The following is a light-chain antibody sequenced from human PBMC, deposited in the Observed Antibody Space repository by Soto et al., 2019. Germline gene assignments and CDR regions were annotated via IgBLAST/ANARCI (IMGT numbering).Light chain of an antibody. CDR2: EVS. V-gene: IGLV2-23*02. J-gene: IGLJ1*01. CDR3: CSYAGSSTYYV. CDR1: SSDVGTYNL. Sequence: QSALTQPASVAGSPGQSITISCTGTSSDVGTYNLVSWYQQQPGKAPKLMIYEVSERPSGVSNRFSGSKSGNTASLTISGLQAEDEADYYCCSYAGSSTYYVFGIGTKVTVL.